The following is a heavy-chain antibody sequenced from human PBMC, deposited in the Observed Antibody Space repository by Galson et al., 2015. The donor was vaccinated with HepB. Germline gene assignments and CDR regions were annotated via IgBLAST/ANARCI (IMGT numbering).Heavy chain of an antibody. CDR3: AREGCSGGSCYSGYYYYGMDV. Sequence: SLRLSCAASGFTFSSYWMSWVRQAPGKGLEWVSYISRSGSIIYYADSVKGRFTISRDNAKNSLYLQMNSLRAEDTAVYYCAREGCSGGSCYSGYYYYGMDVWGQGTTVTVSS. D-gene: IGHD2-15*01. J-gene: IGHJ6*02. V-gene: IGHV3-48*03. CDR1: GFTFSSYW. CDR2: ISRSGSII.